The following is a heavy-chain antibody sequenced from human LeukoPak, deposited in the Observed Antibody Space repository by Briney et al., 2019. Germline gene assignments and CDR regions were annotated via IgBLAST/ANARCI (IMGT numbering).Heavy chain of an antibody. J-gene: IGHJ6*03. D-gene: IGHD3-3*01. V-gene: IGHV1-8*01. CDR2: MNPNSGNT. Sequence: VSVKVSCKASGYTFTSYDINWVRQATGQGLEWMGWMNPNSGNTGYAQKFQGRVTMTRNTSISTAYMELSSLRSEDTAVYYCARGGMGYDFWSGPAFYYYYMDVWGKGTTVTVSS. CDR1: GYTFTSYD. CDR3: ARGGMGYDFWSGPAFYYYYMDV.